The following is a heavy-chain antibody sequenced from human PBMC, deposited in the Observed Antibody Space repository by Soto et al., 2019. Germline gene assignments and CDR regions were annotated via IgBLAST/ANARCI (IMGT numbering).Heavy chain of an antibody. CDR3: AKTNGGWYFDL. D-gene: IGHD3-16*01. Sequence: EVQLLESAGGLVQPGGSLRLSCTASGFTFISYGMIWVRQAPGKGLEWVSAVSAIGTTTYYADSVMGRFTVSRDNSKNTLYLQMNSLRAEDTALYYCAKTNGGWYFDLWGRGTLVTVSS. CDR2: VSAIGTTT. V-gene: IGHV3-23*01. CDR1: GFTFISYG. J-gene: IGHJ2*01.